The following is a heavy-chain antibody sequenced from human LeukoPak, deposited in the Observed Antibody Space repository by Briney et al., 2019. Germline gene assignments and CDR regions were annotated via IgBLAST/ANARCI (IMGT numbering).Heavy chain of an antibody. V-gene: IGHV3-23*01. CDR2: INGSGGTT. J-gene: IGHJ4*02. Sequence: GGSLRLSCAASGFTFSNYGMTWVRQAPGKGLEWVSGINGSGGTTYDADSVKGRFTVSRDNSKNILYLQMNSLRADDTAVYFCAKTQGYFDYWGQGTLVTVSS. CDR1: GFTFSNYG. CDR3: AKTQGYFDY.